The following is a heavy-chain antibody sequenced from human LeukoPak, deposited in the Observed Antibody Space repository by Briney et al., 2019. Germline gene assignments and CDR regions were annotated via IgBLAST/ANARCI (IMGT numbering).Heavy chain of an antibody. CDR3: ARGGLLFDY. Sequence: SETLSLTCTVSGGSISSHYWSWIQQPPGKGLEWIGYIYYSGSTNYNPSLKSRVTISVDTSKNQFSLKLSSVTAADTAVYYCARGGLLFDYWGQGTLVTVSS. CDR1: GGSISSHY. CDR2: IYYSGST. J-gene: IGHJ4*02. V-gene: IGHV4-59*11. D-gene: IGHD3-10*01.